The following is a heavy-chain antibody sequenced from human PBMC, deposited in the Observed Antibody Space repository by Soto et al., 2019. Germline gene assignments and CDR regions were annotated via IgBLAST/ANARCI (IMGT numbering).Heavy chain of an antibody. Sequence: GESLKISCKGSGYSFTSYWIGWVRQMPGKGLEWMGIIYPGDPDTRYSPSFQGQVTISADKSISTAYLQWSSLKASDTAMYYCARTYYYDSSGYYAFDIWGQGTMVTVSS. CDR3: ARTYYYDSSGYYAFDI. J-gene: IGHJ3*02. CDR2: IYPGDPDT. CDR1: GYSFTSYW. D-gene: IGHD3-22*01. V-gene: IGHV5-51*01.